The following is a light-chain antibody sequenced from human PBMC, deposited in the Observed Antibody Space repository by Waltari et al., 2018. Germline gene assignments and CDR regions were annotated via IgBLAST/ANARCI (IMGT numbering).Light chain of an antibody. Sequence: QSALTQPRSVSGSPGQSVTIPCTVPSNVGGYNYVSWYQQHPGKAPKPVIYGVSERPSGVPDRFSGSKSGKTASLTISGLQSEDEADYYCCSYEGTYTSVLFGGGTKLTVL. J-gene: IGLJ2*01. CDR1: SNVGGYNY. CDR3: CSYEGTYTSVL. V-gene: IGLV2-11*01. CDR2: GVS.